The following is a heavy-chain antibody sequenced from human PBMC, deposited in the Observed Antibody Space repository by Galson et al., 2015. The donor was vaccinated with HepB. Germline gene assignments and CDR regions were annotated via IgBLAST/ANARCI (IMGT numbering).Heavy chain of an antibody. CDR1: GFTFSSYG. CDR3: AKDGAFGFWSGYYGSYFDY. V-gene: IGHV3-30*18. D-gene: IGHD3-3*01. J-gene: IGHJ4*02. Sequence: SLRLSCAASGFTFSSYGMHWVRQAPGKGLEWVAVISYDGSNKYYADSVKGRFTISRDNSKNTLYLQMNSLRAEDTAVYYCAKDGAFGFWSGYYGSYFDYWGQGTLVTVSS. CDR2: ISYDGSNK.